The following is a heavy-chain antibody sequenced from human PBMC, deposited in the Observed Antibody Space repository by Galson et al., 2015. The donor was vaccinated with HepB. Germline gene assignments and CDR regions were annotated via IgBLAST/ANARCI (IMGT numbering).Heavy chain of an antibody. Sequence: SLRLSCAASGFTFRSYGMSWVHQAPGKGLEWVSGISGNGGNKYYADAEKGRFTIARDNSKNRLYLQMNSLRAEDTAVYYCEKVLLLAAAVSLDCWGQGTLVTVSS. V-gene: IGHV3-23*01. D-gene: IGHD6-13*01. CDR3: EKVLLLAAAVSLDC. CDR1: GFTFRSYG. CDR2: ISGNGGNK. J-gene: IGHJ4*02.